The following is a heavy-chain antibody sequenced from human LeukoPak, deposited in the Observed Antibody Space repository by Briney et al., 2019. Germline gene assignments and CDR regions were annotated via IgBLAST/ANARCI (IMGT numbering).Heavy chain of an antibody. CDR1: GYTFSSYG. CDR2: ISAYNGDT. D-gene: IGHD6-19*01. J-gene: IGHJ3*02. CDR3: AVTGYSSGWSTRAFDI. V-gene: IGHV1-18*01. Sequence: ASVKVSCKSSGYTFSSYGVTWVRQAPGQGLEWMGWISAYNGDTNYAQKLQGRVTMTTDTSTSTAYMELSRLRSDDTAVYYCAVTGYSSGWSTRAFDIWGQGTMVTVSS.